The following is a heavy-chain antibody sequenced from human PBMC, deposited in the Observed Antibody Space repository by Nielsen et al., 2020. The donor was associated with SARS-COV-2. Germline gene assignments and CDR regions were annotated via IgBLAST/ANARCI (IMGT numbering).Heavy chain of an antibody. D-gene: IGHD6-19*01. J-gene: IGHJ6*02. CDR3: ARERIWPVAGSYYYYGMDV. Sequence: GGSLRLSCTASGFTFGDYAMNWVRQAPGKGLEWVSYISSSGSTIYYADSVKGRFTISRDNAKNSLYLQMNSLRAEDTAVYYCARERIWPVAGSYYYYGMDVWGQGTTVTVSS. CDR1: GFTFGDYA. V-gene: IGHV3-48*03. CDR2: ISSSGSTI.